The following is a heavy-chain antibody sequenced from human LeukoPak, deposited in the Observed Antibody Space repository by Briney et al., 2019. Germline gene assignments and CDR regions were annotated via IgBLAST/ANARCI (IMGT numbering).Heavy chain of an antibody. CDR1: GISFTDNW. Sequence: QPGGSLRLSCGAAGISFTDNWLHWVRQAPGKGLGWVSRIRSDGGETNYANCVKGRFTISRDNAKNTLYLQMNSLGVEDTAVYYCGRDAVLGSGSNDDWGQGVLVTVSS. CDR2: IRSDGGET. J-gene: IGHJ4*02. V-gene: IGHV3-74*01. CDR3: GRDAVLGSGSNDD. D-gene: IGHD3-10*01.